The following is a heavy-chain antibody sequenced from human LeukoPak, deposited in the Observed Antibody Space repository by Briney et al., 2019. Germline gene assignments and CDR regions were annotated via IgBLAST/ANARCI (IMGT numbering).Heavy chain of an antibody. CDR3: ARVMQWPSDFDY. D-gene: IGHD6-19*01. CDR2: INSDGSST. CDR1: GFTFSTYW. J-gene: IGHJ4*02. V-gene: IGHV3-74*01. Sequence: QPGGSLRLSCAASGFTFSTYWMHWVRQAPGKGLVWVSRINSDGSSTSYADSVKGRFTISRDNATNTLYLQMNSLRAEDTAVYYCARVMQWPSDFDYWGQGTLVTVSS.